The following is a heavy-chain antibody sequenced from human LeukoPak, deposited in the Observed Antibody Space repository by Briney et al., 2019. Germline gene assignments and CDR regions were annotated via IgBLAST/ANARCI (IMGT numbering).Heavy chain of an antibody. V-gene: IGHV3-23*05. D-gene: IGHD3-22*01. CDR1: GFTFNDYA. J-gene: IGHJ4*02. CDR2: FKTKYNQV. CDR3: AKPAPHNTDYYYGVHFDY. Sequence: PGGSLRLSCVASGFTFNDYAMNWVRQAPGKGLEWVSTFKTKYNQVYYAESVRGRFTISRDNSKNTLYLQMNSLRAEDTAVYYCAKPAPHNTDYYYGVHFDYWGQGTLVTVSS.